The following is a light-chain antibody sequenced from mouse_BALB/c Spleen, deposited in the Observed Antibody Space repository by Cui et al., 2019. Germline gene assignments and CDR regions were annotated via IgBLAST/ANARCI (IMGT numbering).Light chain of an antibody. CDR1: SSLSY. V-gene: IGKV4-57*01. Sequence: QIVLTQSPAIMSASPGEEVAIPCSASSSLSYMHWFQQKPGTSPKLWIYSTSNLASGVPARFSGSGSGTSYSLTSSRMEAEDAATYYSQQRSSYPPTFGGGTKLEIK. CDR3: QQRSSYPPT. J-gene: IGKJ2*01. CDR2: STS.